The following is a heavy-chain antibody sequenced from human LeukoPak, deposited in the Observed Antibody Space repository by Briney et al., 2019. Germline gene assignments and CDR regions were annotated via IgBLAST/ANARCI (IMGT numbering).Heavy chain of an antibody. V-gene: IGHV3-66*01. J-gene: IGHJ6*03. CDR2: IYSGGST. D-gene: IGHD6-6*01. CDR3: AKDNEQLVPNYYYYMDV. CDR1: EFSVGSNY. Sequence: GGSLRLSCAASEFSVGSNYMTWVRQAPGKGLEWVSLIYSGGSTYYADSVKGRFTISRDNSKNTPYLQMNSLRAEDTAVYYCAKDNEQLVPNYYYYMDVWGKGTTVTVSS.